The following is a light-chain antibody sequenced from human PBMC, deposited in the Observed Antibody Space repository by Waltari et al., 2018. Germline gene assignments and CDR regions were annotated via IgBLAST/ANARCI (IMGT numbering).Light chain of an antibody. CDR1: QSGLSSSNNKNY. J-gene: IGKJ4*01. CDR3: QQYYSAPLT. V-gene: IGKV4-1*01. CDR2: WAS. Sequence: DIVMTQSPDSLAVSLGERATINCKSSQSGLSSSNNKNYIVWYQQKPGQPPKLLIYWASTREFGVPDRFSGSGSGTDFTLTISSLQAEDVAVYYCQQYYSAPLTFGGGTKVEIK.